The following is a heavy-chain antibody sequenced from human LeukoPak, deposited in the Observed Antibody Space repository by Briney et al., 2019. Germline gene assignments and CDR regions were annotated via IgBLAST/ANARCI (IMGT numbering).Heavy chain of an antibody. D-gene: IGHD3-10*01. CDR1: EFSFSSYE. CDR3: ARDRGLFDY. V-gene: IGHV3-48*03. J-gene: IGHJ4*02. Sequence: GGSLRLSCAASEFSFSSYEMNWVRQAPGKGLEWVSYISSSGRTKYYTDSVKGRFTISRDNAKNSLYLQMNSLRAEDTAVYYCARDRGLFDYWGQGTLVTVSS. CDR2: ISSSGRTK.